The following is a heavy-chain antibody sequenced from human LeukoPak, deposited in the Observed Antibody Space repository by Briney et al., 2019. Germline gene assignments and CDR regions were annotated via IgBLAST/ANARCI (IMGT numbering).Heavy chain of an antibody. CDR3: ARDQTDYYDSSGDAFDI. D-gene: IGHD3-22*01. V-gene: IGHV4-59*01. CDR1: GGSISSYY. J-gene: IGHJ3*02. CDR2: IYYSGST. Sequence: PSETLSLTCTVSGGSISSYYWSWIRQPPGKGLEWIGYIYYSGSTNYNPSLKSRVTISVDTSKNQFSLKLSSVTAADTAVYYCARDQTDYYDSSGDAFDIWGQGTMVTVSS.